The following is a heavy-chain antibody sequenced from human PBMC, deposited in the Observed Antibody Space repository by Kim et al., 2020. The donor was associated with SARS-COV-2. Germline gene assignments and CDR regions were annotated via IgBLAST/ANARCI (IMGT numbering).Heavy chain of an antibody. CDR3: ARDLGYCSSTSCENDY. V-gene: IGHV3-30*07. D-gene: IGHD2-2*01. Sequence: YGKGRFTISRDNSKNTLYLQMNSLRAEDTAVYYCARDLGYCSSTSCENDYWGQGTLVTVSS. J-gene: IGHJ4*02.